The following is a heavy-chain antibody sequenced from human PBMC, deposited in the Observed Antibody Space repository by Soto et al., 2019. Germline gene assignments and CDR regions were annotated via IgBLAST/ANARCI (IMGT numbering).Heavy chain of an antibody. V-gene: IGHV3-21*01. J-gene: IGHJ4*02. CDR1: GFTFSSYS. CDR2: ISSSSSYI. Sequence: PGGSLRLSCAASGFTFSSYSMNWVRQAPGKGLEWVSSISSSSSYIYYADSVKGRLTISRDNAKNSLYLQMNSLRAEDTAVYYCAGIPYYDILTGYYKGGFDYWGQGTLVTVFS. D-gene: IGHD3-9*01. CDR3: AGIPYYDILTGYYKGGFDY.